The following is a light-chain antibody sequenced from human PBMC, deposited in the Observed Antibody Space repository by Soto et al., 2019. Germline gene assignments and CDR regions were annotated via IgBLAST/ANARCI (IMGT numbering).Light chain of an antibody. V-gene: IGKV1-5*03. Sequence: DIQMTQSPSTLSASVGDTVTITCRASESISIWLAWYQQKPGKAPNLLINKASSLQSEVPSRFSGSGSGTEFTLTITSLQPDDFGTYYCQQTDTLPSTFGQGTRLEIK. CDR3: QQTDTLPST. CDR1: ESISIW. CDR2: KAS. J-gene: IGKJ5*01.